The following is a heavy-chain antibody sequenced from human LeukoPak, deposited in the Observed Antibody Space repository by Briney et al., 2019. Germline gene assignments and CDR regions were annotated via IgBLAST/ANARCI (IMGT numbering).Heavy chain of an antibody. D-gene: IGHD6-13*01. CDR2: ISGSGGSA. J-gene: IGHJ4*02. CDR3: AKGISSNWCYFDY. CDR1: GFTFSSYA. V-gene: IGHV3-23*01. Sequence: GGSLRLSCAASGFTFSSYAMNWVRQAPGKGLEWVSGISGSGGSAYYADSVKGRFTISRDDSKNTLYLQMNSLRAEDTAVYYCAKGISSNWCYFDYWGQGTLVTVSS.